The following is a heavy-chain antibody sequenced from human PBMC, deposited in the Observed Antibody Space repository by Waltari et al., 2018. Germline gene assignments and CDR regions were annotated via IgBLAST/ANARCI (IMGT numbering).Heavy chain of an antibody. D-gene: IGHD6-19*01. CDR2: MWHGGST. CDR1: GDSIRSHYS. J-gene: IGHJ4*02. V-gene: IGHV4-38-2*02. CDR3: ARNSSGWSFDS. Sequence: QVQLQESGPGLVKPSETLSVTCTVSGDSIRSHYSWGWIRQPPGKGLEWIGTMWHGGSTYYTPSLKSRVSISMDTSKNQFSLKLNSVTAADTAVYYCARNSSGWSFDSWGQGTLVTVSS.